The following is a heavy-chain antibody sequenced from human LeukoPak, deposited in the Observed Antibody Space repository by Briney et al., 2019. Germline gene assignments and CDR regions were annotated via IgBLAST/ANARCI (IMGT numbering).Heavy chain of an antibody. CDR3: ARGGRTMVRGVIRDDYYYYMDV. D-gene: IGHD3-10*01. V-gene: IGHV3-30*04. CDR1: GFTFSSYA. Sequence: PGGSLRLSCAASGFTFSSYAMHWVRQAPGKGLEWVAVISYDGSNKYYADSVKGRFTISRDNAKNSLYLQMNSLRAEGTALYYCARGGRTMVRGVIRDDYYYYMDVWGKGTTVTVSS. CDR2: ISYDGSNK. J-gene: IGHJ6*03.